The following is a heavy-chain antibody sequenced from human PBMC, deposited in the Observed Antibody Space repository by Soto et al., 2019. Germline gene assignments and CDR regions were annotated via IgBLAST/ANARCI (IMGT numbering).Heavy chain of an antibody. D-gene: IGHD3-9*01. CDR3: ARQPGYYDILTGYSTYYFDY. CDR2: IYYRGNT. Sequence: SETLSLTFTVSGGSISSYYWNWIRQPPGKGLEWIGYIYYRGNTNYNPSLKSRVTISVDTPKNQFSLKLSSVTAADTAVYYCARQPGYYDILTGYSTYYFDYWGQGTPVT. V-gene: IGHV4-59*08. J-gene: IGHJ4*02. CDR1: GGSISSYY.